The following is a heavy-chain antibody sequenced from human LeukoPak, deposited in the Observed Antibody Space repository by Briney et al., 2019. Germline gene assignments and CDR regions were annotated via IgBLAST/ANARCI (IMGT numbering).Heavy chain of an antibody. V-gene: IGHV1-2*02. Sequence: GASVKVSCKASGYTFTGYYMHWVRQAPGQGLEWMGWINPNSGGTNYAQKFQGRVTMTRDTSISTAYMELSRLRSDDTAVYYCATYYYDSSGSPRHWGQGTLVTVSS. CDR3: ATYYYDSSGSPRH. J-gene: IGHJ1*01. CDR2: INPNSGGT. CDR1: GYTFTGYY. D-gene: IGHD3-22*01.